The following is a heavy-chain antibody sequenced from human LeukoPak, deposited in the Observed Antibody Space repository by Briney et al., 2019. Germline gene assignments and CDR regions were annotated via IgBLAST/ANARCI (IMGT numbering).Heavy chain of an antibody. D-gene: IGHD6-19*01. CDR3: ARRRLPVAGRDFDY. CDR1: GFTFSTYS. CDR2: ITSLSTYI. V-gene: IGHV3-21*01. Sequence: GGSLRLSCAASGFTFSTYSMNWVRQAPGKGLEWVSSITSLSTYIYYADSVKGRFTISRDNAKNSLYLQMNNLRAEDTAVYYCARRRLPVAGRDFDYWGQGTLVTVSS. J-gene: IGHJ4*02.